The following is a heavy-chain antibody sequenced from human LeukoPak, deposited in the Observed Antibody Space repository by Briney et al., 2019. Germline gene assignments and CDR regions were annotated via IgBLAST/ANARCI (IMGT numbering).Heavy chain of an antibody. CDR3: ARGNSGYDPNWFDP. J-gene: IGHJ5*02. Sequence: GGSLRLSCGASGFTFSDYYMSWIRQAPGKGLEWVSYISGSGSTTYYADSVKGRFTISRDNAKNSLYLQMNSLRAEDTAVYYCARGNSGYDPNWFDPWGQGTLVTVSS. D-gene: IGHD5-12*01. V-gene: IGHV3-11*04. CDR2: ISGSGSTT. CDR1: GFTFSDYY.